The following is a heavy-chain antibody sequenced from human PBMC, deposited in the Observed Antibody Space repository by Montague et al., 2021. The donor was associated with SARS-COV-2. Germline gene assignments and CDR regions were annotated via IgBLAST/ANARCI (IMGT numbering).Heavy chain of an antibody. D-gene: IGHD2-15*01. CDR1: GDSISSYY. Sequence: SETLSLTCTVPGDSISSYYWSWIRQPPGKGLEWIGYLNNSGSTKYNPSLKSRVTISVDTSKNQFSLKLSSVTAADTAVYYCARHIEKEGTYYYYYGMDVWGQGTTVTVSS. CDR2: LNNSGST. CDR3: ARHIEKEGTYYYYYGMDV. J-gene: IGHJ6*02. V-gene: IGHV4-59*08.